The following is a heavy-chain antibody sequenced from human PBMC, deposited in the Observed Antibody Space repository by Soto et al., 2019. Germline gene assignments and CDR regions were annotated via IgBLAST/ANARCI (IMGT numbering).Heavy chain of an antibody. D-gene: IGHD2-15*01. J-gene: IGHJ4*02. V-gene: IGHV1-69*13. CDR3: ARDRAPHGWYYLDV. CDR2: IIPIFGTP. CDR1: GRSFSDYA. Sequence: SVKVSWKAFGRSFSDYAISWVRQAPEQGLEWMGGIIPIFGTPNYAQKFQDRVTFTAHDSTNTAYMELSRLTSEDTAVYYCARDRAPHGWYYLDVWGQGTQVTLSS.